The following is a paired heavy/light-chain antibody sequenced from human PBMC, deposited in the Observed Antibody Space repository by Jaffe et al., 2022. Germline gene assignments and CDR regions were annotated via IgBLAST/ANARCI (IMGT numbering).Light chain of an antibody. CDR1: SSDVGGYNF. CDR3: SSYAYTKNVL. V-gene: IGLV2-8*01. Sequence: QSALTQPPSASGSPGQSVTISCTGTSSDVGGYNFVSWYQQHPGTAPKVMIYEVSKRPSGVPDRFSGSKSGNTASLTVSGLQAEDEADYYCSSYAYTKNVLFGGGTKLTVL. CDR2: EVS. J-gene: IGLJ2*01.
Heavy chain of an antibody. D-gene: IGHD1-20*01. Sequence: EVQLVESGGGLVQPGGSLRLSCAASGLTLSDHYMDWVRQAPGKGLEWVGRSRNKANSYTTEYAASVKGRFSVSRDDSKNSLYLQMNSLKTEDTAVYYCASLYILPLIWGQGTMVTVSP. CDR2: SRNKANSYTT. CDR1: GLTLSDHY. J-gene: IGHJ3*02. CDR3: ASLYILPLI. V-gene: IGHV3-72*01.